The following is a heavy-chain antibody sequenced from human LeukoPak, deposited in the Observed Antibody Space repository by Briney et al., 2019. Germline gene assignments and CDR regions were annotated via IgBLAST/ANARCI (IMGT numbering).Heavy chain of an antibody. CDR3: ARDSLWFGELLTYYFDY. J-gene: IGHJ4*02. V-gene: IGHV3-30*03. CDR1: GFTFSDYG. Sequence: PGGSLRLSCAVSGFTFSDYGMHWVRQAPGKGLEWVAVISYDGSDINYADSVKGRFTISRDNSANTLFLQMNNLRVDDTAVYYCARDSLWFGELLTYYFDYWGQGTLVTVSS. D-gene: IGHD3-10*01. CDR2: ISYDGSDI.